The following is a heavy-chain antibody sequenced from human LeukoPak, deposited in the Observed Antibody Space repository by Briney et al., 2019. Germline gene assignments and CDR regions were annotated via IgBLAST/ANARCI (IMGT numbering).Heavy chain of an antibody. Sequence: GGSLRLSCAASGFTFDDYGMSWVRQAPGKGLEWVSGINWNGGSTGYADSVKGRFTISRDNAKNSLYLQMNSLRAEDTALYYCARVPPTTGYYDRSGYYYFDYWGQGTLVTVSS. D-gene: IGHD3-22*01. CDR2: INWNGGST. V-gene: IGHV3-20*04. J-gene: IGHJ4*02. CDR3: ARVPPTTGYYDRSGYYYFDY. CDR1: GFTFDDYG.